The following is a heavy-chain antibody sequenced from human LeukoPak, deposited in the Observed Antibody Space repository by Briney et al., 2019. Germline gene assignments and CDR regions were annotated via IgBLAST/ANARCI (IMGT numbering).Heavy chain of an antibody. J-gene: IGHJ4*02. Sequence: SETLSLTCAVYGGSFSGYYWSWIRQPPGKGLEWIGEINHSGSTNYNPSLKSRVTISVDTSKNQFSPKLSSVTAADTAVYYCARGNTMIVVVTRGYYFDYWGQGTLVTVSS. CDR2: INHSGST. CDR3: ARGNTMIVVVTRGYYFDY. D-gene: IGHD3-22*01. CDR1: GGSFSGYY. V-gene: IGHV4-34*01.